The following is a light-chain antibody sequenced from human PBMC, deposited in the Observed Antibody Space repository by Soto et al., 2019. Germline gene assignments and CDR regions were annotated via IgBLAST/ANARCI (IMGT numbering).Light chain of an antibody. CDR1: QSVLYSSDNKNY. CDR2: WAS. V-gene: IGKV4-1*01. CDR3: HQYFRSPLT. J-gene: IGKJ4*01. Sequence: DIVMTQSPDSLAVSLGEWTTINCKSSQSVLYSSDNKNYLAWYQQKPGQPPKLLIYWASTRESGVPDRFSGSGSGTDFTLTISYLQAEDVAVYYCHQYFRSPLTFGGGTKVEIK.